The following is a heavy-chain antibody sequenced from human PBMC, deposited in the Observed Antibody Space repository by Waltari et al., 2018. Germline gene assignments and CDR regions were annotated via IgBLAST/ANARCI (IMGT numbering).Heavy chain of an antibody. CDR1: GFTFSSYA. D-gene: IGHD2-21*01. J-gene: IGHJ3*02. CDR3: ARNPVHSDAFDI. CDR2: LSGSGDNT. Sequence: EVQLVESGGGLVQPGGSLRLSCVASGFTFSSYAMSWVRRAPGKGPEWVSGLSGSGDNTYYADSVKGRFTISRDNAKNSLYLQMNSLRAEDTAVYYCARNPVHSDAFDIWGQGTMVTVSS. V-gene: IGHV3-23*04.